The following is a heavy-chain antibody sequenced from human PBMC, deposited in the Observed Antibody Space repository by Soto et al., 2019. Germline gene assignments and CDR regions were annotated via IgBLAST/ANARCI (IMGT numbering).Heavy chain of an antibody. D-gene: IGHD3-22*01. J-gene: IGHJ3*02. V-gene: IGHV4-39*01. CDR1: GGSISSSSYY. Sequence: SETLSLTCTVSGGSISSSSYYWGWIRQPPGKGLEWIGSIYYSGSTYYNPSLKSRVTISVDTSKNQFSLKLSSVTAADTAVYYCACEYYYDSSGQSPPIGAFDIWGQGTMVTVSS. CDR2: IYYSGST. CDR3: ACEYYYDSSGQSPPIGAFDI.